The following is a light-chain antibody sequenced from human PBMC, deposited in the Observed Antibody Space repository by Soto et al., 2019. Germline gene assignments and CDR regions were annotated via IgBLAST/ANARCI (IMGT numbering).Light chain of an antibody. CDR2: EVT. CDR3: TSYVGNDIWV. Sequence: QCALTQSPSESGSPGQSVTISCTGTSSDVGAYKYVSWYQQYPGKAPKLMIYEVTKRPSGVPDRFSGSKSGNTASLTVSGLQAEDEADYYCTSYVGNDIWVFGGGTKLTVL. V-gene: IGLV2-8*01. CDR1: SSDVGAYKY. J-gene: IGLJ3*02.